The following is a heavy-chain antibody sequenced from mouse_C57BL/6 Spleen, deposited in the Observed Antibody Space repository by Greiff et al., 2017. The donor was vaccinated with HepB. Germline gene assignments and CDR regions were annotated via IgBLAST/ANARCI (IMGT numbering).Heavy chain of an antibody. Sequence: VQLQQSGAELVRPGASVTLSCKASGYTFTDYEMHWVKQTPVHGLEWIGAIDPETGGTAYNQKFKGKAILTADKSSSTAYMELRSLTSEDSAVYYCTRRIYDYVYYFDYWGQGTTLTVSS. J-gene: IGHJ2*01. CDR3: TRRIYDYVYYFDY. CDR1: GYTFTDYE. D-gene: IGHD2-4*01. V-gene: IGHV1-15*01. CDR2: IDPETGGT.